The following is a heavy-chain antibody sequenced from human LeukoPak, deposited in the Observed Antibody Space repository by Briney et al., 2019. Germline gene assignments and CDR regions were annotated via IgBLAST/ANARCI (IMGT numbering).Heavy chain of an antibody. CDR3: ARAQPAYDAFDI. V-gene: IGHV3-53*01. Sequence: GGSLRLSCAASGFTVSSNYMSWVRQAPGKGLEWVSVIYSGGSTYYADSVKGRFTISRDNSKNTLYLQMNSLRAEGTAVYYCARAQPAYDAFDIWGQGTMVTVSS. CDR1: GFTVSSNY. CDR2: IYSGGST. J-gene: IGHJ3*02.